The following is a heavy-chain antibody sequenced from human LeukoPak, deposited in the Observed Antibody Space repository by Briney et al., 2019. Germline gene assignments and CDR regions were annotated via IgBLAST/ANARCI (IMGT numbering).Heavy chain of an antibody. CDR2: MNPNSGNT. D-gene: IGHD1-26*01. Sequence: ASVKVSCKASGYTFTTYDINWVRQAAGQGLEWMGWMNPNSGNTGYALKFQGRVTITRHTSLSTAYMELSSLRSGDPAVYYCARVGGSYATDYWGQGTLVTVSS. CDR3: ARVGGSYATDY. V-gene: IGHV1-8*03. CDR1: GYTFTTYD. J-gene: IGHJ4*02.